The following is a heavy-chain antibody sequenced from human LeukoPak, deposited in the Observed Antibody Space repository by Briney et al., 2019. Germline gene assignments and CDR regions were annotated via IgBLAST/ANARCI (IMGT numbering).Heavy chain of an antibody. Sequence: GESLRLSCAASAFTLSSLVMHWVRHAPGKGLVWVSRIIRDGTGTDYADSVKGRFTISRDIARNTLYLQMNSLRADDTAVYYCARAVGYGAGSYGFDVWGQGTTVTVSS. J-gene: IGHJ3*01. CDR3: ARAVGYGAGSYGFDV. D-gene: IGHD3-10*01. V-gene: IGHV3-74*01. CDR2: IIRDGTGT. CDR1: AFTLSSLV.